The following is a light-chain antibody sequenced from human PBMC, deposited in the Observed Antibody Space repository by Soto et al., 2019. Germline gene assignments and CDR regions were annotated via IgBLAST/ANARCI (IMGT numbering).Light chain of an antibody. Sequence: DIQMTQSPSTLAASVGDRVTITCRASQSISSWLAWYQQKPGKAHNLLIYKAYSLESGVQSRFSGSGSGTEFTLTIRSLQPDDFATYYCKQYNSYPWTFGQGTKVDI. CDR3: KQYNSYPWT. V-gene: IGKV1-5*03. CDR2: KAY. J-gene: IGKJ1*01. CDR1: QSISSW.